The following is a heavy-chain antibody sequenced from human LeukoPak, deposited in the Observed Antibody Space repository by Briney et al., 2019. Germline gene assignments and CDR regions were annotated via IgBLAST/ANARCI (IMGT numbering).Heavy chain of an antibody. D-gene: IGHD1-7*01. J-gene: IGHJ5*02. CDR2: VNPNSGGT. CDR3: ARDQGEAVKRWKYPRYNWFDP. Sequence: ASVNLSRYSAAYGFTGCYMRWVRQAPGQGLGRMGWVNPNSGGTNYAQKFQGRVTMTRHKSIITDHMALSRLRSDDTAVDCGARDQGEAVKRWKYPRYNWFDPWGQGTLVTVSS. CDR1: AYGFTGCY. V-gene: IGHV1-2*02.